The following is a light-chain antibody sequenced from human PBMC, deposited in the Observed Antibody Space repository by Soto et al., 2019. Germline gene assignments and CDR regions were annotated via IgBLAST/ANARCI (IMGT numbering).Light chain of an antibody. J-gene: IGKJ2*01. CDR3: QQYDKWPHT. CDR1: QNLSRN. CDR2: YAS. V-gene: IGKV3-15*01. Sequence: EMVMTQSPATLSVSPGERATLSCRASQNLSRNLAWYQQQPGQAPRLLIFYASTRATGIPARFSGSGSGTDFTLTISSLQSEDFAVYYCQQYDKWPHTFGQGIKLEIK.